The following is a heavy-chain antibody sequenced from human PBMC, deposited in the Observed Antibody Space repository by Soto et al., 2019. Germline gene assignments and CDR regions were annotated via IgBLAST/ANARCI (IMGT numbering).Heavy chain of an antibody. J-gene: IGHJ4*02. D-gene: IGHD3-22*01. CDR1: GFTFSDYY. Sequence: PGGSLRLSCAASGFTFSDYYMSWIRQAPGKGLEWVSYISSSSSYIYYADSVKGRFTISRDNAKNSLYLQMNSLRAEDTAVYYCARDQAYYYDSSGYYYYHYFDSWGQGTLVTVSS. CDR2: ISSSSSYI. V-gene: IGHV3-11*06. CDR3: ARDQAYYYDSSGYYYYHYFDS.